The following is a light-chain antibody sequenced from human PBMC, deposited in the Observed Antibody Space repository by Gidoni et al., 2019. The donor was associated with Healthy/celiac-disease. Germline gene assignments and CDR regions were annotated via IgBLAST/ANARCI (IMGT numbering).Light chain of an antibody. CDR2: GAS. J-gene: IGKJ2*01. CDR3: QQYGSSPYT. Sequence: EIVLTQSPGTLSLSPGESATLSCRASQSVISSYLAWYQQKPGQAPRLLIYGASSRATGIPDRFSGSGSGTDFTLTISRLEPEDVAVYYCQQYGSSPYTFGQGTKLEIK. CDR1: QSVISSY. V-gene: IGKV3-20*01.